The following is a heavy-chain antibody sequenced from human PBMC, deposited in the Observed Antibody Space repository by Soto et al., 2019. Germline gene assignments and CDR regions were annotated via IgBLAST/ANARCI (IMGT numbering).Heavy chain of an antibody. Sequence: ASVKVSCKASGYTFTSYAMHWVRQAPGQRLEWMGWINAGNGNTKYSQKFQGRVTITRDTSASTAYMELSSLRSEDTAVYYCARGGWCGGSCYNYYMDVWGKGTTVTVSS. CDR2: INAGNGNT. J-gene: IGHJ6*03. CDR3: ARGGWCGGSCYNYYMDV. D-gene: IGHD2-15*01. V-gene: IGHV1-3*01. CDR1: GYTFTSYA.